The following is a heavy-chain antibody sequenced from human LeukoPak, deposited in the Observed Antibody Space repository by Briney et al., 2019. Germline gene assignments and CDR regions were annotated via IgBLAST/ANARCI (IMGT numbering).Heavy chain of an antibody. J-gene: IGHJ4*02. D-gene: IGHD6-13*01. CDR3: ARMGQQLHFDY. Sequence: SGPTLVNPTQTLTLTCTVSGFSLSTSGMRVSWIRQPPGKALEWLARIDWDDDKFYSTSLKTRLTISKDTSKNQVVLTMTNMDPVDTATYYCARMGQQLHFDYWGQGTLVTVSS. V-gene: IGHV2-70*04. CDR1: GFSLSTSGMR. CDR2: IDWDDDK.